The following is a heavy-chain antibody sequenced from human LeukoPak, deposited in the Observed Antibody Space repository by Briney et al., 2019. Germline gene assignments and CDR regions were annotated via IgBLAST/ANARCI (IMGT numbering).Heavy chain of an antibody. Sequence: PGGSLRLSCAASGFTFSSYGMSWVRQAPGKGLEWVSAISGSGGSTYYADSVKGRFTISRDNSKNTLYLQMNSLRAEDTAVYYCAKDLGHYYYGSGSDSDAFDIWGQGTMVTVSS. CDR1: GFTFSSYG. CDR3: AKDLGHYYYGSGSDSDAFDI. CDR2: ISGSGGST. D-gene: IGHD3-10*01. V-gene: IGHV3-23*01. J-gene: IGHJ3*02.